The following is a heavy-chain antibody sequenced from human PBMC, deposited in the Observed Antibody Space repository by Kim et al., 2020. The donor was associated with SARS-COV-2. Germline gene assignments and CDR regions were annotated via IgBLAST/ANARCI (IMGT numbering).Heavy chain of an antibody. Sequence: GGSLRLSCAASGLTLRSYWMHWVRQAPGKGLEWVSRINSERSITRYADSVKGRFTISRDNAKNTLYLQISCLRADDTAVYFCASLQYSGGYYYFDYFGQG. CDR2: INSERSIT. CDR3: ASLQYSGGYYYFDY. CDR1: GLTLRSYW. D-gene: IGHD6-19*01. V-gene: IGHV3-74*01. J-gene: IGHJ4*02.